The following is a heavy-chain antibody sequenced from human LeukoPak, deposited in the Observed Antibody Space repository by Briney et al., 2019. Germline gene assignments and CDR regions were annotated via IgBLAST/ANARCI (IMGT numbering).Heavy chain of an antibody. V-gene: IGHV4-31*03. CDR2: IYYSGST. Sequence: PSQTLSLTCTVSGGSISSGGYYWSWIRQHPGKGLEWIGYIYYSGSTYYNPSLKSRVTISVDTSKNQFSLKLSSVTAADTAVYYCARDSGYCSGGSCYSYWYFDLWGRGTLVTASS. CDR3: ARDSGYCSGGSCYSYWYFDL. J-gene: IGHJ2*01. D-gene: IGHD2-15*01. CDR1: GGSISSGGYY.